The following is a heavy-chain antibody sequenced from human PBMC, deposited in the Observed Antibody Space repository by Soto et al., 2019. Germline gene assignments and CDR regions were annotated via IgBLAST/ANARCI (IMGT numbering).Heavy chain of an antibody. J-gene: IGHJ3*01. Sequence: QVQLQESGPGLVRPSETLSLTCTVAGDSVSSGSHHWNWIRQAPGKGLEWIGSIYFTGRTNHNPSLKSRVTISVDTSKNHRSLNLTSVTAADTAVYYCARDLVAIGGRVYAFDLWGQGTMVTVSS. CDR1: GDSVSSGSHH. V-gene: IGHV4-61*03. D-gene: IGHD2-21*01. CDR3: ARDLVAIGGRVYAFDL. CDR2: IYFTGRT.